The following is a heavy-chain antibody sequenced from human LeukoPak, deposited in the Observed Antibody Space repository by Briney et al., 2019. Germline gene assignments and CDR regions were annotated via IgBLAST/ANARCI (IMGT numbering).Heavy chain of an antibody. J-gene: IGHJ5*02. CDR1: GGTFSSYA. CDR2: IIPIFGTA. CDR3: ARGGKQLVFFPNWFDP. Sequence: ASVKVSCKASGGTFSSYAISWVRQAPGQGLEWMGGIIPIFGTANYAQKFQGRVTITADESTSTAHMELSSLRSEDTAVYYCARGGKQLVFFPNWFDPWGQGTLVTVSS. D-gene: IGHD6-13*01. V-gene: IGHV1-69*13.